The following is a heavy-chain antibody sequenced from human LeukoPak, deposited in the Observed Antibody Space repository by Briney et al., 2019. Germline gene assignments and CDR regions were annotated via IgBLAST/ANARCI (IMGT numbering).Heavy chain of an antibody. CDR2: INPNSGGT. V-gene: IGHV1-2*02. Sequence: VASVKVSCKASGYTFTGYYMHWVRQAPGQGLEWMGWINPNSGGTNYAQKFQGRVTMTRDTSISTAYMELSRLRSDDTAVYYCAREKLTTGSPTFGYWGQGTLVTVSS. CDR1: GYTFTGYY. J-gene: IGHJ4*02. CDR3: AREKLTTGSPTFGY. D-gene: IGHD4-17*01.